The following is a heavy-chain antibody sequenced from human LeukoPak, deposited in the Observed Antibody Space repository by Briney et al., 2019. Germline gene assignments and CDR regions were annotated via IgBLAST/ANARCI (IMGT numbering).Heavy chain of an antibody. V-gene: IGHV3-48*02. Sequence: GGSLRLSCAASGFTFSSYSMNWVRQAPGKGLEWVSYISSSSTIYYADSAKGRFTISRDNAKNSLYLQMNSLRDEDTAVYYCARIESRLGAFDIWGQGTMVTVSS. CDR2: ISSSSTI. J-gene: IGHJ3*02. CDR3: ARIESRLGAFDI. CDR1: GFTFSSYS. D-gene: IGHD3-22*01.